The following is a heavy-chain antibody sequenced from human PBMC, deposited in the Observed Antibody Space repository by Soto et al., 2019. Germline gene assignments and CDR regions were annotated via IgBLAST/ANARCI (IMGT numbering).Heavy chain of an antibody. CDR3: ARGLSSPSATGI. J-gene: IGHJ4*02. Sequence: QPPLQESGPGLVKPSETLSLTCTVSGGSVSSCCNYWGWVRQPPGKGLEWIGSIHNSGSTSYNPSLRSRVTISVDTPKNQFSLTLTSVTAADTAVYYCARGLSSPSATGIWGQGILVTVSS. CDR2: IHNSGST. CDR1: GGSVSSCCNY. D-gene: IGHD6-6*01. V-gene: IGHV4-39*01.